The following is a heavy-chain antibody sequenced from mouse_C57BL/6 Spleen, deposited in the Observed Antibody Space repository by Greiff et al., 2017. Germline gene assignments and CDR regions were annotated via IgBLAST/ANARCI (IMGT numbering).Heavy chain of an antibody. CDR2: IDPSDSYT. D-gene: IGHD1-1*01. CDR1: GYTFTSYW. Sequence: QVQLQQPGAELVRPGTSVKLSCKASGYTFTSYWMHWVKQRPGQGLEWIGVIDPSDSYTNYNQKFKGKATLTVDTSSSTTYMQLSSLTSEDSAVYYCARYEELGTYYGSSYVDYWGQGTTLTVSS. V-gene: IGHV1-59*01. J-gene: IGHJ2*01. CDR3: ARYEELGTYYGSSYVDY.